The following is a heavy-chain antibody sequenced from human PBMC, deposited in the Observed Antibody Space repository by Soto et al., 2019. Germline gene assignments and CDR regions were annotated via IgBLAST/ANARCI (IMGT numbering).Heavy chain of an antibody. CDR2: INAGNGNT. CDR1: GGTFSNDI. CDR3: ARGGSLYWYFDL. D-gene: IGHD1-26*01. Sequence: ASVKVSCKPSGGTFSNDIITWVRQAPGQRLEWMGWINAGNGNTKYSQKFQGRVTITRDTSASTAYMELSSLRSEDTAVYYCARGGSLYWYFDLWGRGTLVTVSS. J-gene: IGHJ2*01. V-gene: IGHV1-3*01.